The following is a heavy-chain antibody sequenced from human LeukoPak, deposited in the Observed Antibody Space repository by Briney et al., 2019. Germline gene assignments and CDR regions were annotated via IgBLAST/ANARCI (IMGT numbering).Heavy chain of an antibody. CDR1: GGSISSSNYY. Sequence: SETLSLTCTVSGGSISSSNYYWGWIRQSPGMGLDWIGSISHTGSTYHNPSLKSRVTISVDTSKNQFSLKLSSVTAADTAVYYCARDDAARGPWGQGTLVTVSS. CDR2: ISHTGST. CDR3: ARDDAARGP. J-gene: IGHJ5*02. D-gene: IGHD3-10*01. V-gene: IGHV4-39*07.